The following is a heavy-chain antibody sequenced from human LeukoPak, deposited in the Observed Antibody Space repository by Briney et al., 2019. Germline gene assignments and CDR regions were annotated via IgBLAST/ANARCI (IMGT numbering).Heavy chain of an antibody. V-gene: IGHV4-39*01. CDR2: IYYSGST. D-gene: IGHD1-7*01. CDR1: GGSISSSSYY. Sequence: SETLSLTCTVSGGSISSSSYYWGWIRQPPGKGLEWIGSIYYSGSTYYNPSLKSRVTISVDTPKNQFSLKLSSVTAADTAVYYCARNWNWDYYFDYWGQGTLVTVSS. J-gene: IGHJ4*02. CDR3: ARNWNWDYYFDY.